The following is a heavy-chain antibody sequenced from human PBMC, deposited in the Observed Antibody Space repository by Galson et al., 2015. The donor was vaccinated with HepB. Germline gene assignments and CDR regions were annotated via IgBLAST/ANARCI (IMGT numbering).Heavy chain of an antibody. Sequence: SLRLSCAASGFIFSRYAMSWVRQAPGKGLEWVSTLSGSGDGTFYADSVKGRFTISRDNSKNTLFLQMNNLRAEDTAIYYCAKDPFSDWSPNWFDPWGQGTLVTVSS. J-gene: IGHJ5*02. CDR2: LSGSGDGT. V-gene: IGHV3-23*01. CDR1: GFIFSRYA. CDR3: AKDPFSDWSPNWFDP. D-gene: IGHD6-19*01.